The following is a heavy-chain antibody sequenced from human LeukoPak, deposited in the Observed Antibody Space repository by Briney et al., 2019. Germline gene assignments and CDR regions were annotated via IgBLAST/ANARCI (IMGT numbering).Heavy chain of an antibody. D-gene: IGHD4-23*01. J-gene: IGHJ6*03. CDR2: ISSSSSYI. CDR1: GSTFSIYG. V-gene: IGHV3-21*01. Sequence: PGGSLRLSCAASGSTFSIYGMTWVRQAPGKGLEWVSSISSSSSYIYYADSVKGRFTISRDNAKNSLYLQMNSLRAEDTAVYYCARDSRWGYMDVWGKGTTVTVSS. CDR3: ARDSRWGYMDV.